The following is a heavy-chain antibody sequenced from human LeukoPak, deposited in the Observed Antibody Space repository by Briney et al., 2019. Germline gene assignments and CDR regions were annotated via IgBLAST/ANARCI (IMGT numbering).Heavy chain of an antibody. CDR2: IYYSGST. CDR3: ARGGDYVSGSWRSNYFDY. D-gene: IGHD3-16*01. J-gene: IGHJ4*02. Sequence: PSETLSLTCTVSGGSVSSGTYYWSWIRQPPGKGLEWIGYIYYSGSTNYSPSLKSRVIIFIDTSKNQFSLKLSSVTAADTAVYYCARGGDYVSGSWRSNYFDYWGQGTLVTVSS. V-gene: IGHV4-61*01. CDR1: GGSVSSGTYY.